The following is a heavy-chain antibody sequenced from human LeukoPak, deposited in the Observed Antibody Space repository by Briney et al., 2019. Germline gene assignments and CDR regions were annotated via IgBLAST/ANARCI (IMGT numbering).Heavy chain of an antibody. CDR2: IRGYNGNT. CDR1: GYTFTTYG. Sequence: ASVKVSCKASGYTFTTYGFTWVRQAPAQGLEWMGWIRGYNGNTIYAQKLQGRVTMTTDTSTSTAYMGLRSLRSEDTAVYDCAIGDYGGNPDYWGQGTLVTVSS. V-gene: IGHV1-18*01. D-gene: IGHD4-23*01. J-gene: IGHJ4*02. CDR3: AIGDYGGNPDY.